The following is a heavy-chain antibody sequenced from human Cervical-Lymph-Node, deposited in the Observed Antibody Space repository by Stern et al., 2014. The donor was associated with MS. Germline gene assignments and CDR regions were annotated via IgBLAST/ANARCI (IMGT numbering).Heavy chain of an antibody. J-gene: IGHJ4*02. CDR3: ARGGGLVGYFDY. V-gene: IGHV1-69*06. Sequence: VQLGQSGAEVKKPGSSVKVSCKASGDTFSSYAINWVRQGPGQGLEWMGGIAPVFGTTNYAQKFQGRVTITADKSTNTAYMELMTLRSEDTAVYYCARGGGLVGYFDYWGQGTLVSVSS. D-gene: IGHD1-26*01. CDR1: GDTFSSYA. CDR2: IAPVFGTT.